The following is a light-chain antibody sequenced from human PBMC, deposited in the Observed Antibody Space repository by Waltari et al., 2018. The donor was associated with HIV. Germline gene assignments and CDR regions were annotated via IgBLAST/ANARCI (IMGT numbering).Light chain of an antibody. Sequence: QSVLTQPPSASGTPGQRGVITCSGSDSHIGSNTIKGCQQLPGSAHKVLLYSDDHRPSGVPYRFSGSKSGTSASLAISGVQSEDEADYYCAAWDDSLNAYVFGSGTKVTVL. J-gene: IGLJ1*01. V-gene: IGLV1-44*01. CDR3: AAWDDSLNAYV. CDR1: DSHIGSNT. CDR2: SDD.